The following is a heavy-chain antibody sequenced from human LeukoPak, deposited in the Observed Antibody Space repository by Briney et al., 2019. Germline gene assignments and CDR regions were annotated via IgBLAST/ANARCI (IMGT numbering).Heavy chain of an antibody. D-gene: IGHD1-20*01. CDR1: GGSISSSNW. CDR2: IFHSGTG. V-gene: IGHV4-4*02. CDR3: ASIITGINRYFDY. J-gene: IGHJ4*02. Sequence: SETLSLTCAVSGGSISSSNWWSWVRQPPGKGLEWIGEIFHSGTGNYNPSLKSRVTISVDTSKNQFSLKLSSVTAADTAVYYCASIITGINRYFDYWGQGTLVTVSS.